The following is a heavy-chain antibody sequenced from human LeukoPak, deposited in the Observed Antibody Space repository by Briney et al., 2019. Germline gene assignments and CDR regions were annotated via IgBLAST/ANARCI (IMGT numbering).Heavy chain of an antibody. V-gene: IGHV4-59*08. CDR3: ARTGAAAGPTFDY. CDR2: IYYTGST. J-gene: IGHJ4*02. CDR1: GGSISSYY. D-gene: IGHD6-13*01. Sequence: SETLSLTCTVSGGSISSYYWSWIRQPPGKGLEWIGYIYYTGSTNYNPSLESRVTISVDTSKNQFSLKLSSVTAADTAVYYCARTGAAAGPTFDYWGQGTLVTVSS.